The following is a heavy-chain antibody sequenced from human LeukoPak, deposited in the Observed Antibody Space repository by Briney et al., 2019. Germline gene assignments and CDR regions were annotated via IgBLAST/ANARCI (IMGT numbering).Heavy chain of an antibody. J-gene: IGHJ4*02. Sequence: GGSLRLSCAASGFTFSSYGMHWVRQAPGKGLEWVAFIRYDGSNKYYAGSVKGRFTISRDNSKNTLYLQMNSLRAEDTAVYYCAKDKIGYCSSTSCYTKSGFDYWGQGTLVTVSS. CDR3: AKDKIGYCSSTSCYTKSGFDY. CDR1: GFTFSSYG. CDR2: IRYDGSNK. V-gene: IGHV3-30*02. D-gene: IGHD2-2*02.